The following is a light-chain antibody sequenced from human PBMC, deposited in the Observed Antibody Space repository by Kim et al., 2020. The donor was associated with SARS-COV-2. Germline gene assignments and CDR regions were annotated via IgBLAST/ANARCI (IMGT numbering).Light chain of an antibody. J-gene: IGLJ2*01. V-gene: IGLV3-10*01. CDR3: FSTDSTASHRT. CDR2: EDD. Sequence: SYELTQPPSVSVSPGQTATITCSGDTLTKRFAYWYQQKSGQAPLMVISEDDKRPPGIPERFSGSTSGAVATLTISGAQLQDEGDYYCFSTDSTASHRTFGGGTQLTVL. CDR1: TLTKRF.